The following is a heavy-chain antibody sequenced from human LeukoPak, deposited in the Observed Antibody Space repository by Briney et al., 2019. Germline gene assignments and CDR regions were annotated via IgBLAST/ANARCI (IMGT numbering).Heavy chain of an antibody. J-gene: IGHJ4*02. Sequence: PGGSLRLSCAASGFTFSSYSMNWVRQAPGKGLEWVSSISSSSSYIYYADSVKGRFTISRDNAKNSLYLQMNSLRAEDTAVYYCARQGPTVTSSWFVDYWGQGTLATVSS. CDR3: ARQGPTVTSSWFVDY. V-gene: IGHV3-21*01. CDR2: ISSSSSYI. D-gene: IGHD4-11*01. CDR1: GFTFSSYS.